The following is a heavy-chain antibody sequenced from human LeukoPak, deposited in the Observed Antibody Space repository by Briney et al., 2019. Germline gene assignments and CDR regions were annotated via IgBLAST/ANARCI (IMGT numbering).Heavy chain of an antibody. J-gene: IGHJ6*03. D-gene: IGHD5-12*01. CDR3: ATPCSGYPYYYYMYV. CDR1: GLTFSSYT. CDR2: IKQDGSTQ. Sequence: PGGSLRLSCAASGLTFSSYTTSSVRPAPGKGLEWVANIKQDGSTQYYVNSVRARSTISRYNAKTSLYLQMTTLRAEDTAVYYCATPCSGYPYYYYMYVWGKGTTVTASS. V-gene: IGHV3-7*01.